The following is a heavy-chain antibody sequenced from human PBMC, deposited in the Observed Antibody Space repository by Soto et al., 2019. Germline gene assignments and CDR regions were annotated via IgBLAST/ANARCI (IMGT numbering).Heavy chain of an antibody. CDR1: GFTFGDYA. V-gene: IGHV3-49*04. J-gene: IGHJ6*02. Sequence: GGSLRLSCTASGFTFGDYAMSWVRQAPGKGLEWVGFIRSKAYGGTTEYAASVKGRFTISRDDSKSIAYLQMNSLKTEDTAVYYCTSEYSSSIYYYGMDVWGQGTTVTVSS. D-gene: IGHD6-6*01. CDR3: TSEYSSSIYYYGMDV. CDR2: IRSKAYGGTT.